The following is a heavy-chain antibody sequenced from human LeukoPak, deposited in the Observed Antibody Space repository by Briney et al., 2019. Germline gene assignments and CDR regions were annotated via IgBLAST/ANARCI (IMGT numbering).Heavy chain of an antibody. CDR3: ARYGCNSLACYEDY. V-gene: IGHV1-18*01. Sequence: WASVKVSCKTSGYSFGNYGVTWERQAPGQGLEWMGRISVHDGHTNYAEKFQDRVTMTADTSTNTAYMELTSLRSDDTAVYYCARYGCNSLACYEDYWGQGTLVTVSS. CDR2: ISVHDGHT. D-gene: IGHD2-15*01. CDR1: GYSFGNYG. J-gene: IGHJ4*02.